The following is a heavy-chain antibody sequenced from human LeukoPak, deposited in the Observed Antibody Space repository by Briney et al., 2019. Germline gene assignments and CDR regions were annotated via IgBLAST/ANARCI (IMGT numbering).Heavy chain of an antibody. J-gene: IGHJ4*02. D-gene: IGHD3-10*01. CDR1: GFTFSSYE. CDR3: ARGPRGVARTRVFDY. CDR2: ISSSGSTI. V-gene: IGHV3-48*03. Sequence: GGSLRLSCAASGFTFSSYEMNWVRQAPGKGLEWVSYISSSGSTIYYADSVKGRFTITRDNAKNSLYLQMNSLRAEDTAVYYCARGPRGVARTRVFDYWGQGTLVTVSS.